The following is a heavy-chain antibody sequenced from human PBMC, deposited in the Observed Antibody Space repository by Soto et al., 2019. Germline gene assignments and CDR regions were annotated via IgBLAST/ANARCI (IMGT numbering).Heavy chain of an antibody. D-gene: IGHD4-4*01. V-gene: IGHV3-53*01. Sequence: GGSLRLSCAASGFTVNSTYMNWVRQAPGKGLEWVSIVYRDGTTYYADSVKGRFTISRDNSKNTLYLQMSSLRVEDTAVYYCARGLVTTGFWGQGTLVTVSS. CDR3: ARGLVTTGF. CDR1: GFTVNSTY. J-gene: IGHJ4*02. CDR2: VYRDGTT.